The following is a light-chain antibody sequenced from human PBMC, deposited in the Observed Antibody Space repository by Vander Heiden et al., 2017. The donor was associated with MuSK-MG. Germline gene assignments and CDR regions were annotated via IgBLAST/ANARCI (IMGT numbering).Light chain of an antibody. V-gene: IGKV3-11*01. CDR2: DAS. J-gene: IGKJ2*01. CDR3: HQGNNCQYT. Sequence: EIVLTQSPATLSLSPGERATLSCRASQSVSSYLAWYQQKPGQAPRLLIYDASNSATGIPARFSGSGSGTDFTLSIISLEPEDFAVYYCHQGNNCQYTFGQGTKLEIK. CDR1: QSVSSY.